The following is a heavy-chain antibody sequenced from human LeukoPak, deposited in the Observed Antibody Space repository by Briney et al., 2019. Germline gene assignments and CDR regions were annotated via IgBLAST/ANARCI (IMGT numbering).Heavy chain of an antibody. CDR2: VDHEGGET. CDR1: GYTFTDYY. D-gene: IGHD3-10*01. J-gene: IGHJ4*02. CDR3: ATDSTVRGPIPRGYFDY. Sequence: ASVKVSCKVSGYTFTDYYMHWVQQAPGKGLEWMGFVDHEGGETVYAEKFQGRVTITADTSTDTAYMELSSLRSEDTAVYYCATDSTVRGPIPRGYFDYWGQGTLVTVSS. V-gene: IGHV1-69-2*01.